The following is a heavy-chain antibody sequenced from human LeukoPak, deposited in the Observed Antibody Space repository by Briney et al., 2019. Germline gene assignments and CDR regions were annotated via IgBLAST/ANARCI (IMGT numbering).Heavy chain of an antibody. D-gene: IGHD3-10*01. V-gene: IGHV3-30*04. CDR1: GFTFTSYA. Sequence: PGGSLRLSCAASGFTFTSYAMHWVRQAPGKGLEWVAVISYDGSIKYYADSVKGRFSISRDNSKNTLYLQMNSLRAEDTAVYYCARDRKDYYGWYYGMDVWGQGTTVTVSS. J-gene: IGHJ6*02. CDR2: ISYDGSIK. CDR3: ARDRKDYYGWYYGMDV.